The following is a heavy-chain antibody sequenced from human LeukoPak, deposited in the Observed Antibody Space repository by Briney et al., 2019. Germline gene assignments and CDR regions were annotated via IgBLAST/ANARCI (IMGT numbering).Heavy chain of an antibody. CDR2: INPNSGGT. V-gene: IGHV1-2*02. CDR1: GYTFTSYG. J-gene: IGHJ4*02. D-gene: IGHD6-13*01. CDR3: ARRRSIAAAAWGYYFDY. Sequence: ASVKVSCKASGYTFTSYGISWVRQAPGQGLEWMGWINPNSGGTNYAQKFQGRVTMTRDTSISTAYMELSRLRSDDTAVYYCARRRSIAAAAWGYYFDYWGQGTLVTVSS.